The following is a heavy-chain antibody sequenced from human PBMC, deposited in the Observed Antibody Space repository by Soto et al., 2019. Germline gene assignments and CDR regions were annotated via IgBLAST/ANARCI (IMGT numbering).Heavy chain of an antibody. Sequence: PGGSLRLSCVASGFTFSNYGMHWVRHAPGKGLEWVAFISDDGSNKYYADSMRGRFTMSRDNSKRTLYLQMSSLRVEDTAVYYCTKRRNVLRFLEWSSGMEVWGQGTTVTV. CDR1: GFTFSNYG. V-gene: IGHV3-30*18. D-gene: IGHD3-3*01. CDR2: ISDDGSNK. CDR3: TKRRNVLRFLEWSSGMEV. J-gene: IGHJ6*02.